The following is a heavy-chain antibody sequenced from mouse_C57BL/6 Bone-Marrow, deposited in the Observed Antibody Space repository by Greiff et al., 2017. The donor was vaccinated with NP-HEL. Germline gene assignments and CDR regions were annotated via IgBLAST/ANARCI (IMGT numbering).Heavy chain of an antibody. Sequence: EVHLVESGGGLVQPGGSLKLSCAASGFTFSDYGMAWVRQAPRKGPEWVAFISNLAYSIYYADTVTGRFTISRENAKNTLYLEMSSLRSEDTALYYCARPLLLRPHWYFDVWGTGTTVTVSS. V-gene: IGHV5-15*01. J-gene: IGHJ1*03. CDR1: GFTFSDYG. CDR2: ISNLAYSI. CDR3: ARPLLLRPHWYFDV. D-gene: IGHD1-1*01.